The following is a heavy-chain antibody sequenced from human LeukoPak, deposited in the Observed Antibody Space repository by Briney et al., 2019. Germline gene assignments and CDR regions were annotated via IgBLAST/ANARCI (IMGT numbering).Heavy chain of an antibody. V-gene: IGHV4-61*08. J-gene: IGHJ4*02. CDR1: GGSISSGGYY. Sequence: KPSETLSLTCTVSGGSISSGGYYWSWIRQHPGKGLEWIGYIYYSGSTNYNPSLKSRVTISVDTSKNQFSLKLSSVTAADTAVYYCARHGSDWTFDYWGQGTLVTVSS. D-gene: IGHD6-19*01. CDR2: IYYSGST. CDR3: ARHGSDWTFDY.